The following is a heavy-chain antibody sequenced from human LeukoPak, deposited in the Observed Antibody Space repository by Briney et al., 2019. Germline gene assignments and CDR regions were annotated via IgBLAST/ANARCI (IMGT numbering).Heavy chain of an antibody. CDR2: IYYSGNT. Sequence: SETLSLTCTVSGGSISSSSYYWGWIRQPPGKGLEWIGSIYYSGNTYYNPSLKSRVTISVDTSKNQFSLKLSSVTAADTAVYYCARWSLEMATIRALYYFDYWGQGTLVTVSS. CDR1: GGSISSSSYY. V-gene: IGHV4-39*07. CDR3: ARWSLEMATIRALYYFDY. J-gene: IGHJ4*02. D-gene: IGHD5-24*01.